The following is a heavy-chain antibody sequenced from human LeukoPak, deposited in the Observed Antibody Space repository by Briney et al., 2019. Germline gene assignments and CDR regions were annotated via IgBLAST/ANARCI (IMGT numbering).Heavy chain of an antibody. Sequence: GGSLRLSCAASGFTFSTYWMHWVRQAPGKGLVWVSRINSDGSSTIYADSVKGRFTISRDNAKNTLYLQMNSLRADDTAVYYCARAGYCSGGSCYSFHDYWGQGTLVTVSS. CDR1: GFTFSTYW. V-gene: IGHV3-74*01. D-gene: IGHD2-15*01. J-gene: IGHJ4*02. CDR3: ARAGYCSGGSCYSFHDY. CDR2: INSDGSST.